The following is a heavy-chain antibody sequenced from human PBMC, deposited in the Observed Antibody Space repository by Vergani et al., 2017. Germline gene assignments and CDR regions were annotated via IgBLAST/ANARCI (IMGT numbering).Heavy chain of an antibody. CDR3: ARDQADNSEGWFDP. CDR1: GFIFSDYY. Sequence: QVQLVASGGGLVRPGGSLRLSCAASGFIFSDYYMTWIRQTPGKGLEWLAHISDGGETKMYAESLKGRFTVSRDNTKNTLYLQMNSLRAEDTAVYYCARDQADNSEGWFDPWGQGTLVTVSS. J-gene: IGHJ5*02. V-gene: IGHV3-11*04. D-gene: IGHD2/OR15-2a*01. CDR2: ISDGGETK.